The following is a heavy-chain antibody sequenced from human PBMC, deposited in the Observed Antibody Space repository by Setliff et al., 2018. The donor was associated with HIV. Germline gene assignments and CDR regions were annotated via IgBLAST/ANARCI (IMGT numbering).Heavy chain of an antibody. D-gene: IGHD2-21*02. V-gene: IGHV1-3*01. CDR3: ASPTAIPH. J-gene: IGHJ4*02. Sequence: GASVKVSCKASGYTFTSYAMHWVRQAPGQRLEWMGWINASNGNTKYSQKFQGRVTITRDTSASTAYMELSSLRPEDTAVYYCASPTAIPHWGQGTLVTVSS. CDR1: GYTFTSYA. CDR2: INASNGNT.